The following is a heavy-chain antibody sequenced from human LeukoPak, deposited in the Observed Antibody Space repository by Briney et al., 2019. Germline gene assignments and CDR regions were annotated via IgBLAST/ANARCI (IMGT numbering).Heavy chain of an antibody. J-gene: IGHJ5*02. CDR1: GGSISSYY. CDR3: ARAGITMVRGAGGWFHP. Sequence: PSETLSLTCTVSGGSISSYYWSWIRQPPGKGLEWIGYIYYSGSTNYNPSLKSRVTISVDTSKNQFSLKLSSVTAADTAVYYCARAGITMVRGAGGWFHPWGQGTLVTVSS. D-gene: IGHD3-10*01. CDR2: IYYSGST. V-gene: IGHV4-59*01.